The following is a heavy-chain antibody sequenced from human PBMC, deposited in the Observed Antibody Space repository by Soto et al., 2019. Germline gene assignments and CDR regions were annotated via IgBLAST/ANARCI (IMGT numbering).Heavy chain of an antibody. D-gene: IGHD3-3*01. CDR3: ARHLRFLEWLSSFDY. CDR2: IYYSGST. Sequence: NPSETLSLTCTVSGGSISSSSYYWGWIRQPPGKGLEWIGSIYYSGSTYYNPSLKSRVTISVDTSKNQFSLKLSSVTAADTAVYYCARHLRFLEWLSSFDYWGQGTLVTVSS. CDR1: GGSISSSSYY. J-gene: IGHJ4*02. V-gene: IGHV4-39*01.